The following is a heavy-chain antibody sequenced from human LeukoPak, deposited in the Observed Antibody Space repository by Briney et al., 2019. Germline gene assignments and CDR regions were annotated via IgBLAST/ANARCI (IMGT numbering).Heavy chain of an antibody. D-gene: IGHD6-13*01. CDR2: ISGSGGST. J-gene: IGHJ4*02. Sequence: GGSLRLSCAAAGFTLSSHWMSWVRQAPGKGLEWVSAISGSGGSTYYADSVKGRFTISRDNSKNTLYLQMNSLRVEDTAVYYCAKETAAAGDYWGQGTLVTVSS. V-gene: IGHV3-23*01. CDR1: GFTLSSHW. CDR3: AKETAAAGDY.